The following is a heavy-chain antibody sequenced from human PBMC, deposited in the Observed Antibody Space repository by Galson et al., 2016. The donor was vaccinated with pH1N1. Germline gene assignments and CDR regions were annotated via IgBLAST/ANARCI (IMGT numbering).Heavy chain of an antibody. CDR1: GYSFTDYW. V-gene: IGHV5-51*03. J-gene: IGHJ4*02. CDR3: ARLRGRDFDS. CDR2: IFPGDSDT. D-gene: IGHD3-16*01. Sequence: QSGAEVKKPGESLKISCKASGYSFTDYWIGWVRQMTGKGLGWMGIIFPGDSDTRYSPSLQGQVTISADKSINTAYLQWSSLKASDTAIYYCARLRGRDFDSWGQGTLVTVST.